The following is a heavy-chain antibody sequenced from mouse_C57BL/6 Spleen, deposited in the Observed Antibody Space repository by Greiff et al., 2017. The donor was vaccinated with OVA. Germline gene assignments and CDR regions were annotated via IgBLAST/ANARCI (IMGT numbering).Heavy chain of an antibody. CDR1: GFTFSSYA. CDR3: ARDGDYDGSFFDY. V-gene: IGHV5-4*01. Sequence: EVQLVESGGGLVKPGGSLKLSCAASGFTFSSYAMSWVRQTPEKRLEWVATISAGGSYTYYPDNVKGRFTISRDNAKNNLYLQMSHLKSEDTAMYYGARDGDYDGSFFDYWGQGTTLTVSA. D-gene: IGHD2-4*01. J-gene: IGHJ2*01. CDR2: ISAGGSYT.